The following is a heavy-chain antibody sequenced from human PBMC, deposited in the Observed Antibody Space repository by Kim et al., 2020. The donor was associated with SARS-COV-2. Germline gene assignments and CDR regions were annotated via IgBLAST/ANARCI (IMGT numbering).Heavy chain of an antibody. V-gene: IGHV3-11*05. J-gene: IGHJ3*02. Sequence: DSVKGRFTISRDNAKNSLYLQMNSLRAEDTAVYYCARAAYYDSSGDAFDIWGQGTMVTVSS. CDR3: ARAAYYDSSGDAFDI. D-gene: IGHD3-22*01.